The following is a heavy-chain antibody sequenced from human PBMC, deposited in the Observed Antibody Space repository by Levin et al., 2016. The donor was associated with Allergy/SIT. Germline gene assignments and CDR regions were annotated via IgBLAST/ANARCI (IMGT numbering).Heavy chain of an antibody. CDR1: EFTVSSNY. Sequence: GESLKISCAVSEFTVSSNYMNWVRQAPGKGLEWVSVIYPGGSTYYADSVKGRFTLSRDNSKNTLYLQMNGLRADDTAVYYCTRENSWGLGTLVTVSS. V-gene: IGHV3-53*01. CDR3: TRENS. J-gene: IGHJ4*02. CDR2: IYPGGST.